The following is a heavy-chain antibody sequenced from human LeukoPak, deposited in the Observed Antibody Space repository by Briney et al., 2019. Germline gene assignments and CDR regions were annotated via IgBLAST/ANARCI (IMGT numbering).Heavy chain of an antibody. Sequence: ASVKVSCKASGGTFSSYAITWVRQAPGQGLEWMGWISAYNGNTNYAQKLQGRVTMTTDTSTSTAYMELRSLRSDDTAVYYCARDFPSLPCDYWGQGTLVTVSS. CDR1: GGTFSSYA. J-gene: IGHJ4*02. CDR3: ARDFPSLPCDY. V-gene: IGHV1-18*01. CDR2: ISAYNGNT.